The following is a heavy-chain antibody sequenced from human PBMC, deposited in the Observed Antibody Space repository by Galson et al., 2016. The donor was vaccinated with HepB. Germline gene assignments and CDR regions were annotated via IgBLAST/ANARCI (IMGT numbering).Heavy chain of an antibody. CDR1: GFTFSSYA. CDR3: AKRSPYYFDY. D-gene: IGHD3-10*01. J-gene: IGHJ4*02. Sequence: SPRLSCAASGFTFSSYALGWPRRAPGTGLQCVAPISPAGGYAYYADSVKGRLTISRDNSKNTLYLQINSLRAEDTAIYYCAKRSPYYFDYWGQGTQVTVSA. CDR2: ISPAGGYA. V-gene: IGHV3-23*01.